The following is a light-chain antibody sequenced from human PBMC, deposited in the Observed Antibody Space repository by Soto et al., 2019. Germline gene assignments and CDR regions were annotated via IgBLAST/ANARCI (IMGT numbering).Light chain of an antibody. V-gene: IGKV3-15*01. J-gene: IGKJ1*01. Sequence: EIVMTQSPATLSLSPGERATLSCRASQSVSSNFAWFQQKPGQSPRLLIYDASTRATGIPARFSGSGSGTEFTLTISSMQSEDFEVYYCQQYDNWPQTLGQGTKVEIK. CDR3: QQYDNWPQT. CDR1: QSVSSN. CDR2: DAS.